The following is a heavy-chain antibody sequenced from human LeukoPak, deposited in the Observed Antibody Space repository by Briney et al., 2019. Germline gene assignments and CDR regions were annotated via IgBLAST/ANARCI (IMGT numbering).Heavy chain of an antibody. CDR1: GFTFSDYY. Sequence: GRSLRLSCAASGFTFSDYYMSWVRQAPGKGLEWVSYISSGGITIYYADSVKGRFTISRDNAKNSLYLQMNSLRAEDTAVYYCATGYSSGWYWGQGTLVTVSS. J-gene: IGHJ4*02. CDR2: ISSGGITI. D-gene: IGHD6-19*01. CDR3: ATGYSSGWY. V-gene: IGHV3-11*01.